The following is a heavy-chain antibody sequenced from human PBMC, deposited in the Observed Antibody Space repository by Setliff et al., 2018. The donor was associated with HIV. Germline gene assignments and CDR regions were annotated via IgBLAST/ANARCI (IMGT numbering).Heavy chain of an antibody. Sequence: GGSLRLSCAASGFTFSSYAMSWVRQAPGKGLEWVSGISGSGGSTYYADSVKGRFTISRDNSKNTLDLQMNSLRAEDTAVYYCAKQYSMYYYYYMDVWGKGTTVTVSS. CDR3: AKQYSMYYYYYMDV. V-gene: IGHV3-23*01. J-gene: IGHJ6*03. CDR2: ISGSGGST. CDR1: GFTFSSYA. D-gene: IGHD6-6*01.